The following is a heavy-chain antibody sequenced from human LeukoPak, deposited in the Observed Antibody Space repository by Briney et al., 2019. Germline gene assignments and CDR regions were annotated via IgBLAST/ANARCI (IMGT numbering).Heavy chain of an antibody. J-gene: IGHJ4*02. CDR3: SRRGVGSDDY. V-gene: IGHV5-51*01. CDR1: GYTFSSYR. CDR2: IHPGDSDT. Sequence: GESLKISCKSSGYTFSSYRIGWVRQMPGKGLEWMGIIHPGDSDTRYSPSFQGQVTISADKSTSTVYLQWSSQKASDSAMYYCSRRGVGSDDYWGQGTLLIVSS. D-gene: IGHD3-10*01.